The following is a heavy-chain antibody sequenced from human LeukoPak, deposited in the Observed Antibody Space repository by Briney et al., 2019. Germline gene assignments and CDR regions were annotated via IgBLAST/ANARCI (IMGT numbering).Heavy chain of an antibody. V-gene: IGHV3-30*02. D-gene: IGHD1-26*01. CDR1: GFIFITYG. Sequence: GGCLRLSCAASGFIFITYGMNWVRQAPGKGLEWVTFIRYEGSNKYYANSVKGRFTISRDNSKNTLYLQMNSLRAEDTAVYYCARDQVGATTRSSAFDIWGQGTMVTVSS. J-gene: IGHJ3*02. CDR3: ARDQVGATTRSSAFDI. CDR2: IRYEGSNK.